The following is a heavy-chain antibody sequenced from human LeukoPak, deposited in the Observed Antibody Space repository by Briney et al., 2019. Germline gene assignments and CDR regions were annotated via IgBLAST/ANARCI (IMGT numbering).Heavy chain of an antibody. CDR1: GFTFSSYS. CDR3: ARDRDPYGGKPFDY. V-gene: IGHV3-21*01. CDR2: ISSSSSYI. Sequence: AGGSLRLSCAASGFTFSSYSMNWVRQAPGKGLEWVSSISSSSSYIYYADSVKGRFTISRDNAKNSLYLQMSSLRAEDTAVYYCARDRDPYGGKPFDYWGQGTLVTVSS. J-gene: IGHJ4*02. D-gene: IGHD4/OR15-4a*01.